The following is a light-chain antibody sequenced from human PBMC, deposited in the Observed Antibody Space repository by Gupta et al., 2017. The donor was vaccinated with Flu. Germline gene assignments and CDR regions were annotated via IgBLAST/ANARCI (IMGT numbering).Light chain of an antibody. Sequence: VITQSPATLSVSPGERATPSCRASQSVSSNLAWYQQKPGQAPRLLIYGASTRATGIPARFSGNGSGTEFTLTISSLQSEDFAVYYCQQYTGWPPYTFGQGTYLDIK. CDR3: QQYTGWPPYT. CDR1: QSVSSN. J-gene: IGKJ2*01. CDR2: GAS. V-gene: IGKV3-15*01.